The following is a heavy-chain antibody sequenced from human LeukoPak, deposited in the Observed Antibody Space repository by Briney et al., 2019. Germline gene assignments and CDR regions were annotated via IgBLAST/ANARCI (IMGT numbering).Heavy chain of an antibody. J-gene: IGHJ4*02. CDR1: GYTFTGYY. CDR2: MNPNNGGT. V-gene: IGHV1-2*02. Sequence: GASVTVSCKASGYTFTGYYFHWVRQAPGQGLEYMGWMNPNNGGTSYAQKFQGRVTMTRDTSITTAYMELNRLRSEDTAVYYCARAIVGATGADYWGQGTLVTVSS. CDR3: ARAIVGATGADY. D-gene: IGHD1-26*01.